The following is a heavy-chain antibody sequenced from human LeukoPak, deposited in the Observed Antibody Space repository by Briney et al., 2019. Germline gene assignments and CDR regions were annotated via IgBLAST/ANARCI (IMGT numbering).Heavy chain of an antibody. D-gene: IGHD4-23*01. Sequence: SETLSLTCTVSGGSVSSGSYYWSWTRQPPGKRLEWIGYIYYSGSTYYNPSLKSRVTISIDTSKNQFSLKLSSVTAADTAVYYCANSANYGGNSGYFDYWGQGTLVTVSS. J-gene: IGHJ4*02. CDR3: ANSANYGGNSGYFDY. CDR2: IYYSGST. V-gene: IGHV4-61*01. CDR1: GGSVSSGSYY.